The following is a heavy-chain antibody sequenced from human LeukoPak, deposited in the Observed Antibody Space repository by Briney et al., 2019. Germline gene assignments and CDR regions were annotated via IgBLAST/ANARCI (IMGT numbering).Heavy chain of an antibody. CDR2: INPNSGGT. D-gene: IGHD2-2*01. CDR1: GYTFTGYY. V-gene: IGHV1-2*02. J-gene: IGHJ3*02. Sequence: ASVKVSCKASGYTFTGYYMHWVRQAPGQGLEWMGWINPNSGGTNYAQKFQGRVTMTRDTSISTAYMELSRLRSDDTAVYYCARRIVSAPSTAAFDIWGQGTMVTVSS. CDR3: ARRIVSAPSTAAFDI.